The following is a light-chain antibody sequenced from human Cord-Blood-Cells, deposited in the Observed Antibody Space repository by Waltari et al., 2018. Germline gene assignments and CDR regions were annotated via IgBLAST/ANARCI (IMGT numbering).Light chain of an antibody. Sequence: QSALTQPPSASGSPAQSVTISCTGTSSDVGGYNYLSWYQQHPGKAPNLMIYEVSKRPSGVPDRFSGSKSGNTASLTVSGLQAEDEADYYCSSYAGSNKVFGGGTKLTVL. CDR1: SSDVGGYNY. CDR3: SSYAGSNKV. J-gene: IGLJ2*01. CDR2: EVS. V-gene: IGLV2-8*01.